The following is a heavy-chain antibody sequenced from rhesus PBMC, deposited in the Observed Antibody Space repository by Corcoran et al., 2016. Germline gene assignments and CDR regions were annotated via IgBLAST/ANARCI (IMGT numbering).Heavy chain of an antibody. V-gene: IGHV4-80*01. CDR3: ARDPLGYSGSYYDY. J-gene: IGHJ4*01. Sequence: QVQLQESGPGLVKPSETLSLTCAVSGASITPSWGSWIRQPPGKGLEWIGEINGNSGSTSYNPSLKSRVTISKDASKNQVSLNLNSVTAADTAVYYCARDPLGYSGSYYDYWGQGVLVTVSS. CDR1: GASITPSW. CDR2: INGNSGST. D-gene: IGHD3-16*01.